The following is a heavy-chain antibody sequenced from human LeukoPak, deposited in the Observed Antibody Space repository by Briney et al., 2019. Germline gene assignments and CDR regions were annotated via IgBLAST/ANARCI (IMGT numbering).Heavy chain of an antibody. D-gene: IGHD3-22*01. CDR3: ASVWRDDSSGYYSNAFDI. V-gene: IGHV4-34*01. CDR1: GGSFSGYY. J-gene: IGHJ3*02. CDR2: INHSGST. Sequence: SETLSLTCAVYGGSFSGYYWSWIRQPPGKGLEWIGEINHSGSTNYSLSLKSRVTISVDTSKNQFSLKLSSVTAADTAVYYCASVWRDDSSGYYSNAFDIWGQGTMVTVSS.